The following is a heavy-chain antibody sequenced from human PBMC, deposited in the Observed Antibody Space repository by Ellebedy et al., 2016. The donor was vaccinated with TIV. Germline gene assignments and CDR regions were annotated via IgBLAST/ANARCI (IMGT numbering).Heavy chain of an antibody. V-gene: IGHV1-46*01. CDR1: GYKFIRYY. CDR2: INPSDGGT. D-gene: IGHD4-23*01. CDR3: ATLAGGNPPRREDY. J-gene: IGHJ4*02. Sequence: ASVKVSCKASGYKFIRYYIHWVRQAPGQGLEWMGIINPSDGGTNFAQKFQGRLTMTRDTSTSTVHIELSSLTSEDTAVYYCATLAGGNPPRREDYWGQGTLVTVSS.